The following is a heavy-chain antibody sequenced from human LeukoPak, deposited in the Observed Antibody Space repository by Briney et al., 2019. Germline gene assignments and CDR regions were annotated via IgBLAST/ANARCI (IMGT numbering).Heavy chain of an antibody. CDR2: ISGSGPTI. D-gene: IGHD2-15*01. V-gene: IGHV3-11*01. CDR1: GFTFSDYY. J-gene: IGHJ4*02. CDR3: ARDFCSSGSCHEDY. Sequence: GGSLRLSCAASGFTFSDYYMSWIRQAPGKGLEWVSYISGSGPTIFYADSVKGRFTISRDNAKNSLYLQMNSLRAEDTAVYYCARDFCSSGSCHEDYRGQGTLVTVSS.